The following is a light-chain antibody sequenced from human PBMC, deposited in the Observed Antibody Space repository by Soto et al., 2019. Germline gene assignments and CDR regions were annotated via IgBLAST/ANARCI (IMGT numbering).Light chain of an antibody. CDR2: VSS. J-gene: IGKJ4*02. CDR1: QSVLTSY. CDR3: QHYDSPPRT. Sequence: EIVLTQSPGTLSLSPGERAVISCRASQSVLTSYLACYQQRPGQAPRLLMYVSSSRATGIPDRFSGSVSGPHFTLTISRLESEDFAVYYCQHYDSPPRTFGGGTKVEIK. V-gene: IGKV3-20*01.